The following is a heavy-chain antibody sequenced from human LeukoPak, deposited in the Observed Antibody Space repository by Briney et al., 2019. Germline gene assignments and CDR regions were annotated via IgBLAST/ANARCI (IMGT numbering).Heavy chain of an antibody. Sequence: GASVKVSCKASGYTFTSYAISWVRQAPGQGLEWMGGIIPIFGTANYAQKFQGRVTITADESTSIAYMELSSLRSEDTAVYYCARGGYSGYRNYYYYYMDVWGKGTTVTVSS. D-gene: IGHD5-12*01. CDR1: GYTFTSYA. V-gene: IGHV1-69*13. J-gene: IGHJ6*03. CDR3: ARGGYSGYRNYYYYYMDV. CDR2: IIPIFGTA.